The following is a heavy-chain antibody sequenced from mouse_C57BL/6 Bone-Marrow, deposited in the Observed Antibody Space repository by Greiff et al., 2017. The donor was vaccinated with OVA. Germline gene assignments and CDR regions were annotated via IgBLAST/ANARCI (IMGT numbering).Heavy chain of an antibody. D-gene: IGHD2-5*01. J-gene: IGHJ4*01. Sequence: VQLQQPGAELVKPGASVKMSCKASGYTFTSYWITWVKQRPGQGLEWIGDIYPGSGSTNYNEKFKSKATLTVDTSSSTAYMQLSSLTSAASPVSDGARKTTIVTTDAMDYWGQGTSVTGAS. CDR1: GYTFTSYW. CDR3: ARKTTIVTTDAMDY. V-gene: IGHV1-55*01. CDR2: IYPGSGST.